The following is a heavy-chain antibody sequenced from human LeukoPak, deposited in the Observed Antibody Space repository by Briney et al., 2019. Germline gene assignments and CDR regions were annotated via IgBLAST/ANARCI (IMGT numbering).Heavy chain of an antibody. V-gene: IGHV4-34*01. CDR3: ASVEHYGDWYFDL. CDR2: INHSGST. J-gene: IGHJ2*01. D-gene: IGHD4-17*01. CDR1: GGSFSGYY. Sequence: SETLSLTCAVYGGSFSGYYWSWIRQPPGKGLEWIGEINHSGSTNYNPSLKSRVTISVDTSKNQFSLKLSSVTAADTAVYYCASVEHYGDWYFDLWGRGTLVTVSS.